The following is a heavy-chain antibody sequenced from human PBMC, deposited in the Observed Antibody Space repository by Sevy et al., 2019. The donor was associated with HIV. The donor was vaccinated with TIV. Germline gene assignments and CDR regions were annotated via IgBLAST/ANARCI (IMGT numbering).Heavy chain of an antibody. V-gene: IGHV4-59*01. J-gene: IGHJ5*02. CDR1: GGSISAYY. Sequence: SETLSLTCAVYGGSISAYYWSWIRQPPGKGLEYLGYIYYTGSTNYNPSLKSRVTISVDTSKNQFSLKLSSVTAADTAVYYCARAPPVRSGDDSLNWFDPWGQGTLVTVS. CDR3: ARAPPVRSGDDSLNWFDP. D-gene: IGHD5-12*01. CDR2: IYYTGST.